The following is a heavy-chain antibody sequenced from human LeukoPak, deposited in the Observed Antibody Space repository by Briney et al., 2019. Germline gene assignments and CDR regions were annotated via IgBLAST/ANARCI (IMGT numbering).Heavy chain of an antibody. CDR3: ARGIYCSSTRCPSHY. CDR1: GYTFTTYG. Sequence: ASVKVSCKTSGYTFTTYGISWVRQAPGQGLEWMGGIIPIFGTANYAQKFQGRVTITADESTSTAYMELSSLRSEDTAVYYCARGIYCSSTRCPSHYWGQGTLVTVSS. D-gene: IGHD2-2*01. J-gene: IGHJ4*02. V-gene: IGHV1-69*13. CDR2: IIPIFGTA.